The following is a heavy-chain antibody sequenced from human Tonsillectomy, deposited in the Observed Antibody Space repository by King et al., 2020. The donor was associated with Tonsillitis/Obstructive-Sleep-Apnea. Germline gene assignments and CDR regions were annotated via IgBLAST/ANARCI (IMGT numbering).Heavy chain of an antibody. Sequence: QLQESGPGLVKPSETLSLTCTVSGGSISSYYWSWIRQPAGKGLEWIGRIYTSGSTNYNPSLKSRVTMSVDTSKNQFSLKLSSVTAADTAVYYCARESDSYGGFPYSSSYGMDLWGQGTTVTVSS. D-gene: IGHD5-18*01. V-gene: IGHV4-4*07. CDR2: IYTSGST. J-gene: IGHJ6*02. CDR1: GGSISSYY. CDR3: ARESDSYGGFPYSSSYGMDL.